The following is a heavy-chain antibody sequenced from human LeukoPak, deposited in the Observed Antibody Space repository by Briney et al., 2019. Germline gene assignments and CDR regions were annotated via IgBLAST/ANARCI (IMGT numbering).Heavy chain of an antibody. CDR3: ATGGVYDYVWGSYPRY. Sequence: GASVKVSCKVSGYTLTELSMHWVRQAPGKGLEWMGGFDPEDGETIYAQKFQGRVTMTEDTSTDTAYMELSSLRSEDTAVYYCATGGVYDYVWGSYPRYWGQGTLVTVSS. J-gene: IGHJ4*02. D-gene: IGHD3-16*01. CDR2: FDPEDGET. CDR1: GYTLTELS. V-gene: IGHV1-24*01.